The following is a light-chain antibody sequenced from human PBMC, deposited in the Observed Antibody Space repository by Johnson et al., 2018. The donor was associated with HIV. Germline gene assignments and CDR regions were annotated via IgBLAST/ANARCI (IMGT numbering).Light chain of an antibody. CDR1: SSNIGNNY. Sequence: QSVLTQPPSVSAAPGQKVTISCSGSSSNIGNNYVSWYQQLPGTAPKLLIYDNNKRPSGIPDRFSGSKSGTSATLGIAALQTGDEADYYCGTWDNSLSTGVFGTGTKVTVL. V-gene: IGLV1-51*01. CDR2: DNN. J-gene: IGLJ1*01. CDR3: GTWDNSLSTGV.